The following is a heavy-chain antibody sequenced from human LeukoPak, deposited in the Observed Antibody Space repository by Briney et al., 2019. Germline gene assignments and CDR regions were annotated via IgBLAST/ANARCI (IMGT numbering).Heavy chain of an antibody. CDR1: GGSISSYY. J-gene: IGHJ4*02. V-gene: IGHV4-39*06. CDR2: IYYSGTT. D-gene: IGHD5-18*01. Sequence: SETLSLTCTVSGGSISSYYWGWIRQPPGKWLEWIGSIYYSGTTYYNPSLKSRVTISVDTSKNQFPLKLSSVTAADTAVYYCARLRVRGYGYGPWEGPTWLDYWGQGTLVTVSS. CDR3: ARLRVRGYGYGPWEGPTWLDY.